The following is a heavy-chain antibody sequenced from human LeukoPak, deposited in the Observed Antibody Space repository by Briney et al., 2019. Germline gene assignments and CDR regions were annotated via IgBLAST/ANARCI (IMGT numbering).Heavy chain of an antibody. CDR2: IIPIFGTA. CDR1: GGTFSSYA. Sequence: RASVKVSCKASGGTFSSYAISWVRQAPGQGLGWMGGIIPIFGTANYAQKFQGRVTITTDESTSTAYMELSSLRSEDTAVYYCATRDRWLQFPFDYWGQGTLVTVSS. J-gene: IGHJ4*02. D-gene: IGHD5-24*01. CDR3: ATRDRWLQFPFDY. V-gene: IGHV1-69*05.